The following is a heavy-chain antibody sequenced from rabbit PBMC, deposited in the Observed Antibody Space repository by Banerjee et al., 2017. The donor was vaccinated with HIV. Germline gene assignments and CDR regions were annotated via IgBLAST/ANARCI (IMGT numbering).Heavy chain of an antibody. CDR2: IYTGSGST. V-gene: IGHV1S45*01. CDR1: GFSFSSSYY. Sequence: QEQLEESGGGLVQPEGSLTLTCTASGFSFSSSYYMCWVRQAPGKGLEWIGCIYTGSGSTYYASWVISRFTITSNTNQNTVTLQMTSLTAADTATYFCARSSGTYYRNNLWGPGTLVTVS. D-gene: IGHD1-1*01. CDR3: ARSSGTYYRNNL. J-gene: IGHJ4*01.